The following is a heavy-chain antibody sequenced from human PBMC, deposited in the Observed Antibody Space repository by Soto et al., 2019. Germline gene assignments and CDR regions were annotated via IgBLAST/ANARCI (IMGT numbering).Heavy chain of an antibody. J-gene: IGHJ5*02. CDR2: ISATGTGT. CDR3: AKKRGESTGVNWFDP. D-gene: IGHD1-1*01. Sequence: EVQLLESGGDLVQPGGSLRLSCAASGFSFGAYVMTWVRQAPGKGLEWVAAISATGTGTYYADSVKGRFTISRDNSQNRLYLQMNYLRVEDTALSFCAKKRGESTGVNWFDPWGQGTVVTVSS. V-gene: IGHV3-23*01. CDR1: GFSFGAYV.